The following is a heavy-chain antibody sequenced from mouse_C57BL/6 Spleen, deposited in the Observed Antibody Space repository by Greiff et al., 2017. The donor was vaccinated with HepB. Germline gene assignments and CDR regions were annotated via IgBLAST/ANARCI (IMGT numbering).Heavy chain of an antibody. V-gene: IGHV1-26*01. CDR2: INPNNGGT. CDR1: GYTFTDYY. D-gene: IGHD2-4*01. Sequence: EVQLQQSGPELVKPGASVKISCKASGYTFTDYYMNWVKQSHGKSLEWIGDINPNNGGTRYNQKFKGKATLTVDKSSSTAYMELRSLTSEDSAVYYVARDAGKYDYDGVWFAYWGQGTLVTVSS. J-gene: IGHJ3*01. CDR3: ARDAGKYDYDGVWFAY.